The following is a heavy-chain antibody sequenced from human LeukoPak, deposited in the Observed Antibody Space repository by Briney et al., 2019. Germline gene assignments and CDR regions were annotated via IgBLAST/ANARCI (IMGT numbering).Heavy chain of an antibody. J-gene: IGHJ4*02. CDR2: ISAYNGNT. D-gene: IGHD3-22*01. CDR3: AREGDSSGYYPAYYFDY. CDR1: GYTFTSYG. Sequence: ASVNVSCKASGYTFTSYGISWVRQAPGQGLEGMGWISAYNGNTNYAQKLQGRVTMTTDTSTSTAYMELRSLRSDDTAVYYCAREGDSSGYYPAYYFDYWGQGTLVTVSS. V-gene: IGHV1-18*01.